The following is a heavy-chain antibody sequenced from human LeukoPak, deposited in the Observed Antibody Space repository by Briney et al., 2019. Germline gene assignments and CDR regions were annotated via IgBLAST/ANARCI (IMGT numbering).Heavy chain of an antibody. CDR2: ISYDGSNK. CDR3: ARGFRDFWSGYSSEYYYYGMDV. D-gene: IGHD3-3*01. CDR1: GFTFSSYA. V-gene: IGHV3-30-3*01. Sequence: GGSLRLSCAASGFTFSSYAMHWVRQAPGKGLEWVAVISYDGSNKYYADSVKGRFTISRDNSKNTLYLQMNSLRAEDTAVYYCARGFRDFWSGYSSEYYYYGMDVWGQGTTVTVSS. J-gene: IGHJ6*02.